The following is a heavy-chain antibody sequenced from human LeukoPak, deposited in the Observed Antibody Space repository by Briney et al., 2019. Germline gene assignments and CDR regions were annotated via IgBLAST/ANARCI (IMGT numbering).Heavy chain of an antibody. D-gene: IGHD5-18*01. CDR3: ARPYGSDSYGYFYYFDY. V-gene: IGHV4-34*01. CDR1: GGSFSGYY. CDR2: INHSGST. Sequence: PSETLSLTCAVYGGSFSGYYWSWIRQPPGKGMEWIGEINHSGSTNYNPSLKSRVTISVDTSKNQFSLKLSSVTAADTAVYYCARPYGSDSYGYFYYFDYWGQGTLVTVSS. J-gene: IGHJ4*02.